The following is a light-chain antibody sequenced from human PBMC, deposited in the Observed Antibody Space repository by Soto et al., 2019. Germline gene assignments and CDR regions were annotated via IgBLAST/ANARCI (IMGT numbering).Light chain of an antibody. CDR3: FSYTSSRARV. CDR1: RSDVGGYNY. Sequence: QSVLTQPASESGSPGQSITISCTGTRSDVGGYNYVSWYQQNPGKAPKLIIYDVSHRPSGVSNRFFGSKSGNTASLTISGLQAEDEADYYCFSYTSSRARVFGGGTKVTVL. J-gene: IGLJ3*02. V-gene: IGLV2-14*01. CDR2: DVS.